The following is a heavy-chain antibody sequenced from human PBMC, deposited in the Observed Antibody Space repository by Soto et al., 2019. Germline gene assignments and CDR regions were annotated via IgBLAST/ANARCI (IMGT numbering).Heavy chain of an antibody. CDR1: GGSISSYY. CDR2: IYYSGST. V-gene: IGHV4-59*01. J-gene: IGHJ6*02. Sequence: PSESLSLTCTDSGGSISSYYWSWIRQPPEKELEWIGYIYYSGSTNYNPSLKSRVTISVDTSKNQFSLKLSSVTAADTAVYYCARETRYCISTSCYAGGYYYGMDVWGQGTTVTVSS. D-gene: IGHD2-2*01. CDR3: ARETRYCISTSCYAGGYYYGMDV.